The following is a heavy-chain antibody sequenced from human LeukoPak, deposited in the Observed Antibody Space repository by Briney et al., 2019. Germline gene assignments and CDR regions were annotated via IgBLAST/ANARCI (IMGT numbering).Heavy chain of an antibody. Sequence: SETLSLTCTVSGGSISSYFWSWIRQPPGKGLEWIGYIYDSGSTNYNPSLKSRVTISVDTSKNQFSLKLSSVTAADTAVYYCARGNGYCSSTSCYGKWFDPWGQGTLVTVSS. CDR1: GGSISSYF. CDR3: ARGNGYCSSTSCYGKWFDP. V-gene: IGHV4-59*12. J-gene: IGHJ5*02. CDR2: IYDSGST. D-gene: IGHD2-2*01.